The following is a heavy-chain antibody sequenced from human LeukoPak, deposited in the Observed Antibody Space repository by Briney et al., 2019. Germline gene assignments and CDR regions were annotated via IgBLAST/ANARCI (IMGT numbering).Heavy chain of an antibody. CDR1: GFTFSDYG. V-gene: IGHV3-48*04. D-gene: IGHD6-13*01. CDR2: VSGKSIAI. CDR3: ARDSSRNGGSIAFDI. Sequence: GGSLRLSCAASGFTFSDYGMNWVRQAPGKGLEWLSFVSGKSIAIYYADSVKGRFTISRDNAKESVYLHMSSLRAEDTAVYYCARDSSRNGGSIAFDIWGQGTMVTVSS. J-gene: IGHJ3*02.